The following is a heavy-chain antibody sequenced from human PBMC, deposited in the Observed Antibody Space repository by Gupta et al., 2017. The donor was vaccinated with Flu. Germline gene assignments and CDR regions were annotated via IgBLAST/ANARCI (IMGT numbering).Heavy chain of an antibody. D-gene: IGHD2-15*01. J-gene: IGHJ6*02. Sequence: EVLLVESGGGLVQPGGSLRLSCAASGFTFSSYWMHWVRQVTGKGLVWVSRINSDGSSTSYADSVKGRFTISRDNAKNTLYLQMNSLRAEDTAVYYCAREYVVVNKYYHGMDVWGQGTTVTVSS. CDR2: INSDGSST. CDR1: GFTFSSYW. V-gene: IGHV3-74*01. CDR3: AREYVVVNKYYHGMDV.